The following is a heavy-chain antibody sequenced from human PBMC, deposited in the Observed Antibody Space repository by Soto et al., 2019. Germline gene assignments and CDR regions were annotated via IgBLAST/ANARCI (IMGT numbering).Heavy chain of an antibody. CDR2: IYYSGST. D-gene: IGHD6-13*01. Sequence: PSETLSLTCTVSGGSISSGGYYWSWIRQPPGKGLEWIGYIYYSGSTNYNPSLKSRVTISVDTSKNQFSLKLSSVTAADTAVYYCALAAAGTGLFDYWGQGTLVTVSS. CDR1: GGSISSGGYY. CDR3: ALAAAGTGLFDY. J-gene: IGHJ4*02. V-gene: IGHV4-61*08.